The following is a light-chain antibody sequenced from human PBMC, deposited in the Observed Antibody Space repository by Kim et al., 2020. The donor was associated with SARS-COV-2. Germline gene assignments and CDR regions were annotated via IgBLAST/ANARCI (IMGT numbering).Light chain of an antibody. CDR3: QSYDNSLSGYV. CDR2: DNN. V-gene: IGLV1-40*01. J-gene: IGLJ1*01. Sequence: QSVLTQPPSVSGAPGQTVTISCTGSSSNIGASYDVHWYQQFPGTAPKLLIYDNNDRPSGVPDRFSGSKSDTSASLAITGLQPEDEGDYYCQSYDNSLSGYVFGTGTKVTVL. CDR1: SSNIGASYD.